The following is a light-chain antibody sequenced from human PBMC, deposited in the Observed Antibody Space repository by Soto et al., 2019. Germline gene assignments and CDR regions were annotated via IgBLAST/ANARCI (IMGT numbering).Light chain of an antibody. V-gene: IGLV2-14*03. CDR1: SSDVGGYNY. CDR3: TSYTSSSTYV. Sequence: QSVLTQPASVSGSPGQSIAISCTGTSSDVGGYNYVSWYQHHPGKAPKLMIYDVSSRPSGVSNRFSGSKSGNTASLTISGLQAEDEADYYCTSYTSSSTYVFGTGTQLTVL. CDR2: DVS. J-gene: IGLJ1*01.